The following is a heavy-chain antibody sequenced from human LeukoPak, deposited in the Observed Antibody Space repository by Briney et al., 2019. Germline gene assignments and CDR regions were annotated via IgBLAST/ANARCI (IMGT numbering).Heavy chain of an antibody. CDR2: ISSSGSTI. CDR1: GFTFSSYE. CDR3: AKGRGEPDYYYYMDV. J-gene: IGHJ6*03. Sequence: GGSLRLSCAASGFTFSSYEMNWVRQAPGKGLEWVSYISSSGSTIYYADSVKGRFTISRDNAKNSLYLQMNSLRAEDTGVYYCAKGRGEPDYYYYMDVWGKGTTVTISS. D-gene: IGHD1-26*01. V-gene: IGHV3-48*03.